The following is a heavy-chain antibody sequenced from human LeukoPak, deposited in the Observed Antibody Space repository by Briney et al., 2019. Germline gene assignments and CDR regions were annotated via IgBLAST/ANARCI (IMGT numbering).Heavy chain of an antibody. Sequence: ASVKVSCKASGYTFTSYYMHWVRQAPGQGLEWMGIINPSGGSTSYAQKFQGRVTMTRDTSTSTVYMELSSLRSEDTAAYYCARGRVVPAATYYYYYGMDVWGQGTTVTDSS. CDR3: ARGRVVPAATYYYYYGMDV. J-gene: IGHJ6*02. D-gene: IGHD2-2*01. V-gene: IGHV1-46*01. CDR1: GYTFTSYY. CDR2: INPSGGST.